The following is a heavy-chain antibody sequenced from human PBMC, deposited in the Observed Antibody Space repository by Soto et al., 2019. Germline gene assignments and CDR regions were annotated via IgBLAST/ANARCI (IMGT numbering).Heavy chain of an antibody. V-gene: IGHV4-31*01. Sequence: QVQLQESGPGLVKPSQTLSLTCTVSGGSISSGGYYWSWIRQPPGKGLDWIGYIYYSGNTYYNPSLKSLVSISVDTSKNQFSLKLSSVTAADTAVYYCARERSYGDYSWLDPWGQGTLVTVSS. CDR1: GGSISSGGYY. CDR3: ARERSYGDYSWLDP. D-gene: IGHD4-17*01. CDR2: IYYSGNT. J-gene: IGHJ5*02.